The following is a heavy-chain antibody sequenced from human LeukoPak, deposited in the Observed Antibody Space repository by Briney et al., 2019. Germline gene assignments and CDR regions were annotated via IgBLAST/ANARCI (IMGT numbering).Heavy chain of an antibody. D-gene: IGHD3-3*01. CDR1: GFTFSSYA. J-gene: IGHJ3*02. Sequence: GGSLRLSCAASGFTFSSYAMHWVRQAPGKGLEWVAVISYDGSNKYYADSVKGRFTISRDNSKNTLYLQMNSLRAEDTAVYYCAREGNGYFGFDNAFDIWGQGTMVTVSS. V-gene: IGHV3-30-3*01. CDR3: AREGNGYFGFDNAFDI. CDR2: ISYDGSNK.